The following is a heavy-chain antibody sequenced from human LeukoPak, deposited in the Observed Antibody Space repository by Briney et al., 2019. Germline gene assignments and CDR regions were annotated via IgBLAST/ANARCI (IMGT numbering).Heavy chain of an antibody. D-gene: IGHD3-22*01. Sequence: ASVKVSCKASGYTFTSYYMHWVRQAPGQGLEWMGIINPSGGSTSYAQKFQGRVTMTRDTSTSTVYMELSSLRSEDTAVYYCARDTYYYDSRGYPFDYWGQGTLVTVSS. CDR2: INPSGGST. J-gene: IGHJ4*02. CDR1: GYTFTSYY. CDR3: ARDTYYYDSRGYPFDY. V-gene: IGHV1-46*01.